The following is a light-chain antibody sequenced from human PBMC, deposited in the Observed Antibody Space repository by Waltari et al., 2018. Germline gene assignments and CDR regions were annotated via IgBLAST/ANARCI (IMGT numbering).Light chain of an antibody. J-gene: IGKJ1*01. CDR3: QQYDRYSAWT. V-gene: IGKV1-5*01. CDR2: DVS. CDR1: QSVTRY. Sequence: TQSPGTLSLSPGETAALSCRASQSVTRYLAWYQQKPGKAPKVLIWDVSSLERGVPSRFSGSGAGTEFTLTISSLQPDDFATYYCQQYDRYSAWTFGQGTKVEIK.